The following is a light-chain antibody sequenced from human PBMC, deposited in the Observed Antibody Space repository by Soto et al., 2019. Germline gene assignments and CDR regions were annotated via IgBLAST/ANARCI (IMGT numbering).Light chain of an antibody. V-gene: IGKV2-30*02. CDR1: QSLVHSDGNAY. J-gene: IGKJ1*01. Sequence: DVVLTQDPVSLPMTLGHPASISCTSSQSLVHSDGNAYLNWFHQRPCQSPSRLVYRVSNRDSGVQDRISGSGSGTYFTLYISRVEPDDLGVYYCMLGTHWPRTFGQGTNVEI. CDR3: MLGTHWPRT. CDR2: RVS.